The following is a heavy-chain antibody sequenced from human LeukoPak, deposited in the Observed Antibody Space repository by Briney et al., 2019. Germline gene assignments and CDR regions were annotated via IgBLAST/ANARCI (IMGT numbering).Heavy chain of an antibody. Sequence: AASVKVSCKASGYTFTNYGISWVRQAPGQGLEWMGWISTHNANTKYAQKLQGRVTMTTDTSTSTAYMELRSLRSDDTAVYYCARDRLIGHDPSYFDYWGQGTLVTVSS. V-gene: IGHV1-18*01. D-gene: IGHD3-16*01. J-gene: IGHJ4*02. CDR3: ARDRLIGHDPSYFDY. CDR2: ISTHNANT. CDR1: GYTFTNYG.